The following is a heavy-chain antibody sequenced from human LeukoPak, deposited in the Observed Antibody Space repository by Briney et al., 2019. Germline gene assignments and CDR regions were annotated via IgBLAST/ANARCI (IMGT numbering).Heavy chain of an antibody. CDR2: MNPNSGNT. Sequence: ASVKVSCKASGYTFTSYDINWVRQATGQGLEWMGWMNPNSGNTGYAQKLQGRVTITRNTSISTAYMELSSLRSEDTAVYYCARGYYYYYMDVWGKGTTVTVSS. V-gene: IGHV1-8*03. CDR3: ARGYYYYYMDV. J-gene: IGHJ6*03. CDR1: GYTFTSYD.